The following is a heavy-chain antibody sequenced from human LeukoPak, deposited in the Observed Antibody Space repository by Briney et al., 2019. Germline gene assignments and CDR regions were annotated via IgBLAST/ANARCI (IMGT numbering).Heavy chain of an antibody. CDR2: ISYDGSNK. V-gene: IGHV3-30*04. Sequence: SGGSLRLSCAASGFTFSSYAMHWVRQAPGKGLEWVAVISYDGSNKYYADSVKGRFTISRDNSKNTLYLQMNSLRAEDTAVYYCAKSRWGADYAFDIWGQGTMVTVSS. D-gene: IGHD3-16*01. J-gene: IGHJ3*02. CDR3: AKSRWGADYAFDI. CDR1: GFTFSSYA.